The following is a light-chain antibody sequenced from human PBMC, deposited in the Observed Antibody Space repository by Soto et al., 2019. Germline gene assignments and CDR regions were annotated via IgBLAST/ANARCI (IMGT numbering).Light chain of an antibody. J-gene: IGLJ1*01. CDR1: SSDVGGYNY. Sequence: QSALTQPASVSGSPGQSITISCTGTSSDVGGYNYVSWYQQHPGKAPKLMIYDVSNRPLGVSNRFSGSKSGNTASLTISGLQAEDEADYYCSSYTSSILYVFGTGTKLTVL. V-gene: IGLV2-14*01. CDR3: SSYTSSILYV. CDR2: DVS.